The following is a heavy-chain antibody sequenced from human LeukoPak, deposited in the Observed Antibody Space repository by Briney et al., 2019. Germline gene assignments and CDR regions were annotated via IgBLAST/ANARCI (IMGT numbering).Heavy chain of an antibody. CDR1: GFTFSEYA. Sequence: GGSLRLSCAVSGFTFSEYAMSWVRQAPGKGLEWVLGISFSGRSTNYADSVKGRFIISRDNSNNTLYLRMSSLRAEDTAVYYCAKDREKAVGATIFDHWGQGTLVTVSS. CDR3: AKDREKAVGATIFDH. J-gene: IGHJ4*02. CDR2: ISFSGRST. D-gene: IGHD1-26*01. V-gene: IGHV3-23*01.